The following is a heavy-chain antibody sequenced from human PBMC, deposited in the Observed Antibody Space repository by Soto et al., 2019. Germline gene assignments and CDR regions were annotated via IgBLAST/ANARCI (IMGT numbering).Heavy chain of an antibody. CDR1: GFNVNDYG. D-gene: IGHD5-12*01. Sequence: EVQLLESGGGLVQPGGSLRLSCTASGFNVNDYGMSWVRQAPGKGLEWVSGFTSGIGGTFYSDSVKGRFTVSRDNSKNTLYLEMNSLRVEDTGVYYCAKVWRDGYRCLSDWGQGTLITVSS. V-gene: IGHV3-23*03. CDR3: AKVWRDGYRCLSD. J-gene: IGHJ4*02. CDR2: FTSGIGGT.